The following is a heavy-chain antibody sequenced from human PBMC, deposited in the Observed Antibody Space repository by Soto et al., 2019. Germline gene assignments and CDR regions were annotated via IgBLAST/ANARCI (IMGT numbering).Heavy chain of an antibody. J-gene: IGHJ4*02. D-gene: IGHD5-12*01. CDR1: GGSISSGGYS. Sequence: QLQLQESGSGLVKPSQTLSLTCAVSGGSISSGGYSWSWIRQPPGKGLEWIGYIYHSGSTYYNASLKSRVTISVDRSKNQFSLELSSVTAADTAVYYCARARGGYSGYDYYFDYWGQGTLVTVSS. CDR3: ARARGGYSGYDYYFDY. V-gene: IGHV4-30-2*01. CDR2: IYHSGST.